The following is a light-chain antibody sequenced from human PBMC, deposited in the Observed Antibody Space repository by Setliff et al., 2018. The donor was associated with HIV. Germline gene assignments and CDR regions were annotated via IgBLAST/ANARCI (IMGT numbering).Light chain of an antibody. Sequence: QSVLTQPPSVSGAPGQGVTISCTGSSSDIGTGYDVHWYQQFPGTAPKLLMCSTNQRPSGVADRFPGSKSGTSASLAISGLQSEDEADYYCAAWDDSLSEPFYVFGTGTKVTVL. CDR1: SSDIGTGYD. CDR2: STN. CDR3: AAWDDSLSEPFYV. V-gene: IGLV1-44*01. J-gene: IGLJ1*01.